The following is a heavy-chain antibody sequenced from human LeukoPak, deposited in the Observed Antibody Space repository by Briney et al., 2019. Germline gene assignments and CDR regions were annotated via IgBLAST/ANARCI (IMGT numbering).Heavy chain of an antibody. CDR3: ASFLWFGELRN. J-gene: IGHJ4*02. V-gene: IGHV4-34*01. D-gene: IGHD3-10*01. CDR2: INHSGST. CDR1: GGSFSGYY. Sequence: SETLSLTCAVYGGSFSGYYWSWIRQPPGKGLEWIGEINHSGSTNYNPSLKSRVTISVDTSKNQFSLKLSSVTAADTAVYYCASFLWFGELRNWGQGTLVTVSS.